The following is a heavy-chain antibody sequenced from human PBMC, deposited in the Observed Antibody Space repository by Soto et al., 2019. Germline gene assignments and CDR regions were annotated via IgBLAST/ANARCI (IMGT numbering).Heavy chain of an antibody. CDR3: ARDHLSGRTLENVMDV. V-gene: IGHV1-2*04. D-gene: IGHD3-16*02. J-gene: IGHJ6*02. CDR1: GYTFTGYY. Sequence: ASVKVSCKASGYTFTGYYMHWVRQAPGQGLEWMGWINPNSGGTNYAQKFRGWVTMTRDRSISTAYMELSRLKSDDTAVYYCARDHLSGRTLENVMDVWGQGTTVTVSS. CDR2: INPNSGGT.